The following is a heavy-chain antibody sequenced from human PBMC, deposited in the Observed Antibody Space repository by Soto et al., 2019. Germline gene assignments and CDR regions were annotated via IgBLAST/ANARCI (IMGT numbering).Heavy chain of an antibody. J-gene: IGHJ5*02. CDR1: GFSLSTSVLV. CDR3: AHSTTMTTVTPGWFDP. CDR2: IYWNDDK. Sequence: SGPTLVNPTQTLTLTCTFSGFSLSTSVLVVVWIRQPAGKALEWLALIYWNDDKRYSPSLKSRLTITKDTSKNQVVLTMTNMDPVDTATYYCAHSTTMTTVTPGWFDPWGQGTLVTVSS. V-gene: IGHV2-5*01. D-gene: IGHD4-4*01.